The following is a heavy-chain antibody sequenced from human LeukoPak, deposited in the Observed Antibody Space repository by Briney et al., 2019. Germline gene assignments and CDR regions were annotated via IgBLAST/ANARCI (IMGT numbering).Heavy chain of an antibody. CDR3: ARVGGHFGWFRS. D-gene: IGHD3-3*02. V-gene: IGHV4-31*03. CDR1: GGSISSGGYY. Sequence: PSQTLSLTCTVSGGSISSGGYYWNWIRQHPGKGLEWIGYIYYSGSTLYNPSLQSRVTISVETSKNQFSLKLSSVTAADTAVYYCARVGGHFGWFRSWGQGTLVTVDS. J-gene: IGHJ5*01. CDR2: IYYSGST.